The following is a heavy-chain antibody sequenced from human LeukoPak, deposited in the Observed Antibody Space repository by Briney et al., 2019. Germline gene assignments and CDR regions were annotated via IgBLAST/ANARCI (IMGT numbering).Heavy chain of an antibody. D-gene: IGHD3-3*01. CDR1: RITFTYW. V-gene: IGHV3-7*01. CDR3: ASSFSDDFWSGHF. CDR2: IKQDGSEK. Sequence: GGSLRLSCAASRITFTYWMSWVRQAPGKGLEWVANIKQDGSEKYYVDSVRGRFTISRDNAKKSLFLQMNSLRAQDTAVYYCASSFSDDFWSGHFWGQGTLVTVSS. J-gene: IGHJ4*02.